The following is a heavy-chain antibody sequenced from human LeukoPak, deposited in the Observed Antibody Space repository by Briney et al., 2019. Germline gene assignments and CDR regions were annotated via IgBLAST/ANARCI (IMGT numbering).Heavy chain of an antibody. D-gene: IGHD3-10*01. V-gene: IGHV1-18*04. Sequence: ASVKVSCKASGYTFTSYGISWVRQAPGQGLEWMGWISAYNGNTNYAQKLQGRVTMTTDTSTSTAYMEVRSLRSDDAAVYYCARECFYGSGSYLWGQGALVTVSS. CDR1: GYTFTSYG. CDR2: ISAYNGNT. J-gene: IGHJ4*02. CDR3: ARECFYGSGSYL.